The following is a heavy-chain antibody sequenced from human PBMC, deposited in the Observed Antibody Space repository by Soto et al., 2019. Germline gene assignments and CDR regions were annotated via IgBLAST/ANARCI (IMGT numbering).Heavy chain of an antibody. V-gene: IGHV4-59*01. Sequence: QVQLQESGPGLVKPSETLSLTCTVSGGSIISYYWSWIRQPPGKGLEWIGYIYYSGSTNHNPSLKGRVTVPVERSKSQFALKRGSVNAADTAVYYWARGPRLDYWGPGPRVHVSS. D-gene: IGHD4-17*01. J-gene: IGHJ4*02. CDR3: ARGPRLDY. CDR2: IYYSGST. CDR1: GGSIISYY.